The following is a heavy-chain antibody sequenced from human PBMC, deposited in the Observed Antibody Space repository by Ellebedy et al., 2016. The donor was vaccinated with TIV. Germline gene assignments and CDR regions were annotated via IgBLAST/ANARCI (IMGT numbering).Heavy chain of an antibody. Sequence: GESLKISCVDSGLTFSRYWMSWVRQTPGRGLEWVANINHDGSVKNYVDSVKGRFTISRDNAKNSLYLQINSLSADDTAVYYCSRGSGYCSSTSCSGETDWGQGTPVTVSS. V-gene: IGHV3-7*03. CDR2: INHDGSVK. CDR1: GLTFSRYW. CDR3: SRGSGYCSSTSCSGETD. J-gene: IGHJ4*02. D-gene: IGHD2-2*01.